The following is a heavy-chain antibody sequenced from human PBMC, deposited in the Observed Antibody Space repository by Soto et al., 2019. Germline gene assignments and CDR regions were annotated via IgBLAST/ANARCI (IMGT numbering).Heavy chain of an antibody. D-gene: IGHD3-16*01. V-gene: IGHV2-5*01. CDR1: GFSLTSNGVG. J-gene: IGHJ3*02. CDR2: IYWNDDK. Sequence: SGPTLVNPTPTLSLSCIFSGFSLTSNGVGVGWIRQPPGKALEWLALIYWNDDKHYSPFLKGRLTISKDTSKNQVVLTILNTDPADTATYFCAYTSWGLRLVKLSDDNFDTWGQGTLVTVSS. CDR3: AYTSWGLRLVKLSDDNFDT.